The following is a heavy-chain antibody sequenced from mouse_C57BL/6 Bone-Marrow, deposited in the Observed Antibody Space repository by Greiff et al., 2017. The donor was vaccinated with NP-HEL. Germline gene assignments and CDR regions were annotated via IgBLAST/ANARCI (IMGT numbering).Heavy chain of an antibody. V-gene: IGHV5-12*01. Sequence: EVMLVESGGGLVQPGGSLKLSCAASGFTFSDYYMYWVRQTPEKRLEWVAYISNGGGSTYYPDTVKGRFTISRDNAKNTLYLQMSRLKSEDTAMYYCARLLPIAMDYWGQGTSVTVSS. D-gene: IGHD5-5*01. CDR3: ARLLPIAMDY. J-gene: IGHJ4*01. CDR1: GFTFSDYY. CDR2: ISNGGGST.